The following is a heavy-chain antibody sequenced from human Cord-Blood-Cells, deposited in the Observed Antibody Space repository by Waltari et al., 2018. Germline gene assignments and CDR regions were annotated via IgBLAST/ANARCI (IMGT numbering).Heavy chain of an antibody. J-gene: IGHJ4*02. V-gene: IGHV3-7*01. D-gene: IGHD6-19*01. CDR2: IKQDGSEK. CDR1: GLTFRCYW. Sequence: EVQLVESGGGVVQPGGSPILSCAAPGLTFRCYWMRWVRQAPGKGMEWVANIKQDGSEKYYVDSVKGRFTISRDNAKNSLYLQMNSLRAEDTAVYYCARGGLVYFDYWGQGTLVTVSS. CDR3: ARGGLVYFDY.